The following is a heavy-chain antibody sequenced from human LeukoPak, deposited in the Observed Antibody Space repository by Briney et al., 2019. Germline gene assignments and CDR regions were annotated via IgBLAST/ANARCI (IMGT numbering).Heavy chain of an antibody. J-gene: IGHJ6*03. CDR3: ARPRFANYYYYYYMDV. CDR2: INPNSGGT. V-gene: IGHV1-2*02. CDR1: GYTFTGYY. Sequence: ASVKVSCKASGYTFTGYYMHWVRQAPGQGLEWMGWINPNSGGTNYAQKFQGRVTMTRDTSISTAYMELSRLRSDDTDVYYCARPRFANYYYYYYMDVRGKGTTVTVSS. D-gene: IGHD3-3*01.